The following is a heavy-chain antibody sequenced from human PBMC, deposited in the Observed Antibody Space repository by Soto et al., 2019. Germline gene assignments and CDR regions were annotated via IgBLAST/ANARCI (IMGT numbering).Heavy chain of an antibody. CDR2: ITAGSGYT. CDR3: AKGPRRGGFDIYYFDS. D-gene: IGHD5-12*01. Sequence: GGSLRLSCAASGFTFSSYAMTWVRQAPGKGLEWVSSITAGSGYTYYGDSVKGRFTISGENSKNTVYLQVNSLRVEDTAVYYCAKGPRRGGFDIYYFDSWGQGTPVTVSS. J-gene: IGHJ4*02. V-gene: IGHV3-23*01. CDR1: GFTFSSYA.